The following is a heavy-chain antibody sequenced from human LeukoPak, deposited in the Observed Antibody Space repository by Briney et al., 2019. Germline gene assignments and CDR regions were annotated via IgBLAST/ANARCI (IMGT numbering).Heavy chain of an antibody. CDR3: ARGTGSSSWYYYYYMDV. D-gene: IGHD6-13*01. Sequence: ASVKVSCKASGGTFSSYTISWVRQAPGQGLEWMGWISAYNGNTNYAQKLQGRVTMTTDTSTSTAYMELRSLRSDDTAVYYCARGTGSSSWYYYYYMDVWGKGTTVTVSS. CDR2: ISAYNGNT. CDR1: GGTFSSYT. V-gene: IGHV1-18*01. J-gene: IGHJ6*03.